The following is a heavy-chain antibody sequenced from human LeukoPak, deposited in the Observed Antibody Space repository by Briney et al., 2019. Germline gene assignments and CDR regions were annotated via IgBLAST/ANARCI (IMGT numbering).Heavy chain of an antibody. CDR2: ISSSGSST. J-gene: IGHJ4*01. V-gene: IGHV3-23*01. CDR3: ANDAYSTSWYGNY. CDR1: GITFSIYG. D-gene: IGHD2/OR15-2a*01. Sequence: PGGSLRSSCAASGITFSIYGMSWVRQAPGKGLEWVSRISSSGSSTNYADSVKGRFTTSRDSSKNTLYLQMNSLGAEDTAVYYCANDAYSTSWYGNYWGQGTLVTVSS.